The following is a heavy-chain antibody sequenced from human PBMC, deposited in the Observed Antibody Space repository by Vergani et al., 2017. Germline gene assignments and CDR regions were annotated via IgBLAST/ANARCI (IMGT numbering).Heavy chain of an antibody. V-gene: IGHV4-34*01. Sequence: QVQLQQWGAGLLKPSETLSLTCAVYGGSFSGYYWSWIRQPPGKGLEWIGEINQCGSTNYNPSLKSRVTISVDTSKNQFSLKLSSVTAGDTAVYYSARDTEREGDAFDIWGQGTMVTVSS. CDR3: ARDTEREGDAFDI. D-gene: IGHD5-18*01. J-gene: IGHJ3*02. CDR2: INQCGST. CDR1: GGSFSGYY.